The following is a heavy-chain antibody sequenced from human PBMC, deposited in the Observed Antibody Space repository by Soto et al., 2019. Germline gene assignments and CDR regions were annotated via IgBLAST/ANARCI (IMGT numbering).Heavy chain of an antibody. CDR1: GGTFSSHS. J-gene: IGHJ2*01. CDR3: ARPVFGDYWYFDL. Sequence: QDQLVQSGAEVKKPGSSVKVSCKASGGTFSSHSFSWVRQAPGQGLEWMGRIIPALGTATYAQKFQGRVTITADESATTVYMELNSLRSEETAVYYCARPVFGDYWYFDLWGPGTLVTVSS. D-gene: IGHD4-17*01. V-gene: IGHV1-69*08. CDR2: IIPALGTA.